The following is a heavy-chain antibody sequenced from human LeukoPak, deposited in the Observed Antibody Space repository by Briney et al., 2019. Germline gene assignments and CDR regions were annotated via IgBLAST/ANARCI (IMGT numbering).Heavy chain of an antibody. CDR1: GFTFSSYA. Sequence: GGSLRLSCSASGFTFSSYAMSWVRQAPGKGLEWVSAISGSGGSTYYADSVKGRFTISRDNSKNTLYLQMNSLRAEDTAVYYCALRGYYYYGMDVWGQGTTVTVSS. CDR3: ALRGYYYYGMDV. V-gene: IGHV3-23*01. CDR2: ISGSGGST. J-gene: IGHJ6*02.